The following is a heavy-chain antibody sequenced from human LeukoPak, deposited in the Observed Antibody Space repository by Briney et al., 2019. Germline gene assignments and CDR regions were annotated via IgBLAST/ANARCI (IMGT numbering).Heavy chain of an antibody. CDR1: GYSFTSYW. CDR2: IYPGDSDT. J-gene: IGHJ4*02. Sequence: GESLKISCKGSGYSFTSYWIGWVRQMPGKGLEWMGIIYPGDSDTRYSPSFQGQVTISADKSISTAYLQWSSLKASDTAMYYCARPIRIFGVVTFFDYWGQGTLVTVSS. D-gene: IGHD3-3*01. V-gene: IGHV5-51*01. CDR3: ARPIRIFGVVTFFDY.